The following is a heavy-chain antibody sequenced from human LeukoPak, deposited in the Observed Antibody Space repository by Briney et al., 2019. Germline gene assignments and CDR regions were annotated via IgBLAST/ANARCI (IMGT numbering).Heavy chain of an antibody. J-gene: IGHJ4*02. CDR2: MHPNSGGT. D-gene: IGHD6-6*01. CDR3: ARVGIAARTFDY. Sequence: ASVKVSCKTSGYTFTNYDINWVRQASGQGLEWMGWMHPNSGGTNYAQKFQGRVTMTRDTSISTAYMELSRLRSDDTAVYYCARVGIAARTFDYWGQGTLVTVSS. CDR1: GYTFTNYD. V-gene: IGHV1-2*02.